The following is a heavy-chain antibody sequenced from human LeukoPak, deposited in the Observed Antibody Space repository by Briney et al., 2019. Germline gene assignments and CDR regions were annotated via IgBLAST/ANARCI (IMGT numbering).Heavy chain of an antibody. CDR2: ITWDGVKT. Sequence: GGSLILSCAASGFDFGEYTMHWVRHAPGKGLEWLSLITWDGVKTQYADSVKGRFIISRDYSKNSLYLLLDSLRTEDTALYYCAKPSTNYYYFYHMDVWGKGTTVTVSS. CDR3: AKPSTNYYYFYHMDV. J-gene: IGHJ6*03. CDR1: GFDFGEYT. V-gene: IGHV3-43*01.